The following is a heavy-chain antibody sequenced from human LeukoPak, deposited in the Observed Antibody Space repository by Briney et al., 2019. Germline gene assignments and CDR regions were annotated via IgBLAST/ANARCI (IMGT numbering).Heavy chain of an antibody. CDR3: ARGYGDYNIYFDY. J-gene: IGHJ4*01. V-gene: IGHV4-4*07. CDR2: VYTNGIT. CDR1: GGPFSRYY. Sequence: SETLSLTCSVSGGPFSRYYWSWIRQPPGKELEWVGRVYTNGITNYNPSLKGRITISVDESKNQFSLILSSVTAADTTVYYCARGYGDYNIYFDYWGHGTLVTVAS. D-gene: IGHD4-17*01.